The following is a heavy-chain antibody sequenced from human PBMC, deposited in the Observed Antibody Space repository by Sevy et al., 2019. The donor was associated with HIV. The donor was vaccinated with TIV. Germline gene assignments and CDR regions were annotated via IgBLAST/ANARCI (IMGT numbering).Heavy chain of an antibody. CDR1: GFIFRGYA. D-gene: IGHD2-2*01. CDR3: ANQPGGHGYFDH. CDR2: ISGSGGST. V-gene: IGHV3-23*01. Sequence: GGSLRLSCAASGFIFRGYAMSWVRQAPGKGLEWVSGISGSGGSTYYADSVKGRFTISRDNFKNMLYLQMNSLRAEDTAVYFCANQPGGHGYFDHWGQGTLVTVSS. J-gene: IGHJ4*02.